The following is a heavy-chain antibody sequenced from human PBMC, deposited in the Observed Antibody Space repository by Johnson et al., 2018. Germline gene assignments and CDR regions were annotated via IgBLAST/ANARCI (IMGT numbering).Heavy chain of an antibody. J-gene: IGHJ6*03. CDR3: ARLLGGYTNGYGYYYMDV. CDR1: GVSISDFY. Sequence: QVQLQESGPGLVKPSEPRSLTCTVSGVSISDFYWSWIRQPPGKRLEWIGYIYYTGSTDYNPSLKSRVTISGDTYKNQFSLKLTSVTAADTAVYYCARLLGGYTNGYGYYYMDVWGKGTAVTVSS. V-gene: IGHV4-59*01. CDR2: IYYTGST. D-gene: IGHD5-18*01.